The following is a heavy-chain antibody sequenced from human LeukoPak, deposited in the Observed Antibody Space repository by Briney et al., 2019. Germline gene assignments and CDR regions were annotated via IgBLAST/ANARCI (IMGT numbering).Heavy chain of an antibody. CDR2: ISWNSGSI. J-gene: IGHJ4*02. D-gene: IGHD2-15*01. CDR3: AKDTEDGAFDY. Sequence: GESLRLSCAASGFTFDDYAMHWVRHAPGKGLEWVSGISWNSGSIGYADSVKGRFTISRDNAKNSLYLQMNSLRAEDMALYYCAKDTEDGAFDYWGQGTLVTVSS. CDR1: GFTFDDYA. V-gene: IGHV3-9*03.